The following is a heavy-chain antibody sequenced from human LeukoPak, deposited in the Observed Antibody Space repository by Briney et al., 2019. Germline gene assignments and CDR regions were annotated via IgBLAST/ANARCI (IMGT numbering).Heavy chain of an antibody. D-gene: IGHD5-12*01. CDR1: GFTFSSYG. Sequence: GGSLRLSCGASGFTFSSYGMHWVRQAPGKGLEWVAVISYDGSNKYYADSVKGRFTISRDNSKNTLYLQMNSLRAEDTAVYYCAKDLGYSGYETSYYYYGMDVWGQGTTVTVSS. CDR3: AKDLGYSGYETSYYYYGMDV. J-gene: IGHJ6*02. CDR2: ISYDGSNK. V-gene: IGHV3-30*18.